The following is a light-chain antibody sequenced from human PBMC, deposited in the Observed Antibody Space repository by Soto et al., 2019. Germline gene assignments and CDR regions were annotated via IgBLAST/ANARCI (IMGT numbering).Light chain of an antibody. J-gene: IGKJ1*01. CDR2: GAS. Sequence: EIVLAQSPGTLYFSPGERATLYCRSSQSISGGYLAWYQHKPGQAPRLLFYGASNRATGIPDRFSGSGSGTDFNLTISRMEPDDFAVYYCHQFVSSARPFVPGTLVEI. CDR3: HQFVSSARP. V-gene: IGKV3-20*01. CDR1: QSISGGY.